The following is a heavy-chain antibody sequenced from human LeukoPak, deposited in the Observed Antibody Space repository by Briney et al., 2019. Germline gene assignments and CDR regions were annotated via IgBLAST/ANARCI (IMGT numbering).Heavy chain of an antibody. J-gene: IGHJ4*02. CDR3: TTLNPYFDF. CDR1: GYTLSEAS. V-gene: IGHV1-24*01. CDR2: LDREDGEK. Sequence: GASVKVSCKFSGYTLSEASINWVRQAPGKGLEWMGGLDREDGEKTYAQNFQARVSLTEDTSTDTAYMELGSLRFEDTAVYYCTTLNPYFDFWGQGSLVTVSS.